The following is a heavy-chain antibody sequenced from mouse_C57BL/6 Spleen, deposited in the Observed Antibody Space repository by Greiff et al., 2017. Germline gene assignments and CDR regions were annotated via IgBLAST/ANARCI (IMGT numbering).Heavy chain of an antibody. J-gene: IGHJ1*03. Sequence: EVQLQQSGAELVKPGASVKLSCTASGFNIKDYYMHWVKQRTEQGLEWIGRIDPEDGVTKYAPKFQGKATITADPSSNTAYLQLSSLTSEDTAVYYCHSNHWYFDVWGTGTTVTVSS. CDR1: GFNIKDYY. CDR2: IDPEDGVT. CDR3: HSNHWYFDV. V-gene: IGHV14-2*01.